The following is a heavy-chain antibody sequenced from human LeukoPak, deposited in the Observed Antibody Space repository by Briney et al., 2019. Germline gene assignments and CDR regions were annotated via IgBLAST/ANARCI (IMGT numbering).Heavy chain of an antibody. Sequence: PSETLSLTCAVYGGSFSGYYWSWIRQPPGKGLEWIGEINHSGSTNYNPSLKSRVTISVDTSKNQFSLKLSSVTAADTAVYYCARGVFDIVVVPAAMSKGNWFHPWGQGTLVTVSS. CDR1: GGSFSGYY. J-gene: IGHJ5*02. CDR3: ARGVFDIVVVPAAMSKGNWFHP. V-gene: IGHV4-34*01. CDR2: INHSGST. D-gene: IGHD2-2*01.